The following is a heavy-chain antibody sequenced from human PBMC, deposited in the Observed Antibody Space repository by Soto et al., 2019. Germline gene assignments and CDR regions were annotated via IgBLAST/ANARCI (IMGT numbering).Heavy chain of an antibody. CDR1: GFTFSSYS. V-gene: IGHV3-21*01. CDR3: ARDGKIAVAGL. CDR2: IGSSSSSYI. D-gene: IGHD6-19*01. Sequence: GGSLRLSCAASGFTFSSYSMNWVRQAPGKGLEWVSSIGSSSSSYIYYADSVKGRFTISRDNAKNSLYLQMNSLRAEDTAVYYCARDGKIAVAGLWGQGILVTVSS. J-gene: IGHJ4*02.